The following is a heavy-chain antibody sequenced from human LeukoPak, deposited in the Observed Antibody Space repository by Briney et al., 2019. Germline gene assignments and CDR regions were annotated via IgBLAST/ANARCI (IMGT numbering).Heavy chain of an antibody. CDR3: ARSEMYYYDSSGYYPKYFQH. CDR2: IYYSGST. CDR1: GGSISSYY. J-gene: IGHJ1*01. Sequence: KPSETLSLTCTVSGGSISSYYWSWVRQPPGKGLEWVGYIYYSGSTNYNPSRKRRVTISVDTSKNQFSLKLSSVTAADTAVYYCARSEMYYYDSSGYYPKYFQHWGQGTLVTVSS. V-gene: IGHV4-59*01. D-gene: IGHD3-22*01.